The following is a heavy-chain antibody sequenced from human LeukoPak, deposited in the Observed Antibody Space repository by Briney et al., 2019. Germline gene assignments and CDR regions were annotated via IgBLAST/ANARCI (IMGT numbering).Heavy chain of an antibody. D-gene: IGHD2-21*02. CDR1: GFTFSSYS. Sequence: PGGSLRLSCAASGFTFSSYSMNWVRQAPGKGLEWGSSISSSSSYIYYADSVKGRFTISRDNAKNSLYLQMNSLRAEDTAVYYCARVLCGGDCYFDYWGQGTLVTVSS. CDR3: ARVLCGGDCYFDY. CDR2: ISSSSSYI. V-gene: IGHV3-21*01. J-gene: IGHJ4*02.